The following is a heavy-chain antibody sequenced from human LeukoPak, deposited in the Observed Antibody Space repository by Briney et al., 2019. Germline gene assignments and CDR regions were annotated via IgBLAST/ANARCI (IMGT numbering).Heavy chain of an antibody. Sequence: ASVKVSCKASGYTFTSYDINWVRQATGQGLEWMGWMNPNSGNTGYAQKFQGRVTMTRNTSISTAYMELSSLRSEDTAVYYCARGVFAGGWYPDNFDYWGQGTLVTVSS. CDR2: MNPNSGNT. CDR1: GYTFTSYD. D-gene: IGHD6-19*01. V-gene: IGHV1-8*01. CDR3: ARGVFAGGWYPDNFDY. J-gene: IGHJ4*02.